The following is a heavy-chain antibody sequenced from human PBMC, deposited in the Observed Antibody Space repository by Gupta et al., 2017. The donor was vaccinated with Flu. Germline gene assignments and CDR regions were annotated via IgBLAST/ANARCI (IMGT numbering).Heavy chain of an antibody. CDR1: GGTFSSYA. CDR2: IIPIFGTA. V-gene: IGHV1-69*06. J-gene: IGHJ3*02. D-gene: IGHD3-22*01. Sequence: QVQLVQSGAEVKKPGSSVKVSCKASGGTFSSYAISWVRQAPGQGLEWMGGIIPIFGTANYAQKFQGRGTMTADKSTSTAYMERSRLRSEDTAVYYCARARNYYDSSGYYSVDAFDIWGQGTMVTVSS. CDR3: ARARNYYDSSGYYSVDAFDI.